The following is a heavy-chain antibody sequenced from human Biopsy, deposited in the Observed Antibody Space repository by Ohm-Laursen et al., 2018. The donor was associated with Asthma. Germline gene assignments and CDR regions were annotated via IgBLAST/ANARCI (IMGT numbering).Heavy chain of an antibody. CDR3: AKDVFPGWELRRGPDY. J-gene: IGHJ4*02. CDR1: GFTFSNYG. D-gene: IGHD1-26*01. V-gene: IGHV3-30*18. CDR2: ISFDGSNK. Sequence: SLRPSCAASGFTFSNYGMHWVRQAPGKGLDWVAVISFDGSNKNYTDSVKGRSTISRDNSRNTLHLQMNSLRAEDTAVYYCAKDVFPGWELRRGPDYWGQGTLVTVSS.